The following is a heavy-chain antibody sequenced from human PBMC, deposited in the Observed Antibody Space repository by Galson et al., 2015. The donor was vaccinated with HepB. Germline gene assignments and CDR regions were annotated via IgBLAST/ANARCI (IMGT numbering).Heavy chain of an antibody. CDR2: ISGSGGST. V-gene: IGHV3-23*01. Sequence: SLRLSCAASGFTFSSYAMSWVRQAPGKGLEWVSAISGSGGSTYYADSVKGRFTISRDNSKNTLYLQMNSLRAEDTAVYYCAKAGFLWFGELGYWGQGTLVTVSS. J-gene: IGHJ4*02. CDR1: GFTFSSYA. CDR3: AKAGFLWFGELGY. D-gene: IGHD3-10*01.